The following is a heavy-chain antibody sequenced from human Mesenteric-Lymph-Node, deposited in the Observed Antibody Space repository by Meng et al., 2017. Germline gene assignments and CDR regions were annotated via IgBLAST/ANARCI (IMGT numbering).Heavy chain of an antibody. V-gene: IGHV1-46*01. CDR3: ARVDYSNYFSMGY. J-gene: IGHJ4*02. D-gene: IGHD4-11*01. Sequence: LVNSGDEVKKLGDPVKVSCQASSYTFTSYYMHWVRQAPGQGLEWMGIINPSGGSTSYEQKFQGRVTMTRDTSTSTVYMELSSLRSEDTAVYYCARVDYSNYFSMGYWGQGTLVTVSS. CDR1: SYTFTSYY. CDR2: INPSGGST.